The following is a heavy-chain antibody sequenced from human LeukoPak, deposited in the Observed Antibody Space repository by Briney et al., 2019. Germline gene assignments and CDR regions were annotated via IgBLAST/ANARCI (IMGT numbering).Heavy chain of an antibody. Sequence: PSETLSLTCTVPGGSISGHYWTWIRQSTGKGLEWIGRLHPNDEIMHNPSFPSRITMSRATSPNQFSLNLTSVTAASTAGYFCTRESVAVGTRYYYYWGHGTLVTVST. V-gene: IGHV4-4*07. J-gene: IGHJ4*01. CDR1: GGSISGHY. CDR3: TRESVAVGTRYYYY. CDR2: LHPNDEI. D-gene: IGHD4-23*01.